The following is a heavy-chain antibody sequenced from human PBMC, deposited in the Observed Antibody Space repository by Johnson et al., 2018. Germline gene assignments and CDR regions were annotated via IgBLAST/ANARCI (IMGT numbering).Heavy chain of an antibody. CDR2: ISHDGNIK. D-gene: IGHD3-22*01. V-gene: IGHV3-30-3*01. J-gene: IGHJ4*02. CDR1: AFIFSSYA. CDR3: ARDPSYYDSTGYTNFDY. Sequence: VQLVESGGGVVQPGRSLRLSCAASAFIFSSYAMHWVRQAPGKGLEWVAVISHDGNIKYYADSVKGRFTISRDNSKNTLYLQMNSLRAEDTAVYYCARDPSYYDSTGYTNFDYWGQGTLVTVSS.